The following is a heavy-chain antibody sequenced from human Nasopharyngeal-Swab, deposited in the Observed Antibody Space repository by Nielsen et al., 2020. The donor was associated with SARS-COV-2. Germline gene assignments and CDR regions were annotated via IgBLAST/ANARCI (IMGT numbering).Heavy chain of an antibody. D-gene: IGHD3-22*01. V-gene: IGHV3-30*04. J-gene: IGHJ4*02. Sequence: GESLKISCAASGFTFSSYTIHWVRQAPGKELEWVAVISYDASDKYYADSVKGRFTLSRDNSKNTVYLQMNSLRAEDTAVYYCARDPGFGYYYDSSGYYDYWGQGTLVTVSS. CDR2: ISYDASDK. CDR3: ARDPGFGYYYDSSGYYDY. CDR1: GFTFSSYT.